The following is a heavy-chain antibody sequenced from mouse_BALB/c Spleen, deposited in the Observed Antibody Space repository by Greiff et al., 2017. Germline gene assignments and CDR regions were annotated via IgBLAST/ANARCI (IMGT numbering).Heavy chain of an antibody. D-gene: IGHD2-2*01. CDR2: INPRNGGT. J-gene: IGHJ3*01. CDR1: GYTFTSYY. CDR3: ARRGYGCDGVGAGLAY. V-gene: IGHV1S81*02. Sequence: QVQLQQSGAELVKPGASVKLSCKASGYTFTSYYMYWVKQRPGQGLEWIGEINPRNGGTNSNEKFKSKATLTVVKSSSTAYIHLLSLTSEDSAVYYCARRGYGCDGVGAGLAYWGQGTLVTVSA.